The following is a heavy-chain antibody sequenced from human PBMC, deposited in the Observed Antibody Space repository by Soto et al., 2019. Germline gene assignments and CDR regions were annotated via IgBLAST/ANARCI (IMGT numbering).Heavy chain of an antibody. D-gene: IGHD1-26*01. V-gene: IGHV1-18*01. CDR3: ASYFMGEGYYHYGMDV. J-gene: IGHJ6*02. CDR1: GYTFTSYG. Sequence: GASVKVSCKASGYTFTSYGISWVRQAPGQGLEWMGWISAYNGNTSYAQKLQGRVTMTTDTSTSTAYMELRSLRSDDTAVYYCASYFMGEGYYHYGMDVWGQGTTVTV. CDR2: ISAYNGNT.